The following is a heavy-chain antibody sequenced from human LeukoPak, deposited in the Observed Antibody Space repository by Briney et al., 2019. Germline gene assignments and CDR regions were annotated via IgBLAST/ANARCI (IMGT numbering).Heavy chain of an antibody. CDR3: ARDQIIVATILDYYYGMDV. CDR2: IKPDGNDK. V-gene: IGHV3-7*01. CDR1: KFTFSSYW. J-gene: IGHJ6*02. D-gene: IGHD5-12*01. Sequence: PGGSLRLSCAASKFTFSSYWMSWVRQAPGKGLEWVANIKPDGNDKNYLDSVRGRFTISRDNSKNTLYLQMNSLRAEDTAVYYCARDQIIVATILDYYYGMDVWGQGTTVTVSS.